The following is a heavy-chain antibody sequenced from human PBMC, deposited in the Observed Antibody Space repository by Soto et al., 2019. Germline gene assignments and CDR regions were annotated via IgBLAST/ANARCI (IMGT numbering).Heavy chain of an antibody. Sequence: PGESLKISCKGSGYSFTSYWIGWVRQMPGKGLEWMGIIYPGDSDTRYSPSFQGQVTISADKSISTAYLQWSSLKASDTAMYYCARRGSYYNYYYGMDVWGQGTTVTVSS. CDR2: IYPGDSDT. CDR3: ARRGSYYNYYYGMDV. V-gene: IGHV5-51*01. CDR1: GYSFTSYW. D-gene: IGHD1-26*01. J-gene: IGHJ6*02.